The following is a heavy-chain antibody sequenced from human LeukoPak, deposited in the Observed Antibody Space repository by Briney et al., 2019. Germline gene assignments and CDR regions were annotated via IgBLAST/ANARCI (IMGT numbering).Heavy chain of an antibody. J-gene: IGHJ4*02. CDR2: TYHTGST. D-gene: IGHD3-22*01. V-gene: IGHV4-4*02. CDR3: ARGDSSGYPDY. Sequence: SGTLSLTCAVSGGSISSSKWWSWVRQPPGKGLEWIGETYHTGSTNYNPSLKSRVTISVDKSKDQFSLKLTSVTAADTAVYYCARGDSSGYPDYWGQGSLVTVSS. CDR1: GGSISSSKW.